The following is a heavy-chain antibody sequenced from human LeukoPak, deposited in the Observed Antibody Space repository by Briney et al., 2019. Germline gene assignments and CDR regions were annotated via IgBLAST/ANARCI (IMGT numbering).Heavy chain of an antibody. V-gene: IGHV1-18*01. CDR1: GYTFTSYG. Sequence: ASVKVSCKASGYTFTSYGISWVRQAPGQGLEWMGWISAYNGNTNYAQKFQGRVTMTRNTSISTAYMELSSLRSEDTAVYYCARARSMDVWGQGTTVTVSS. CDR3: ARARSMDV. CDR2: ISAYNGNT. J-gene: IGHJ6*02.